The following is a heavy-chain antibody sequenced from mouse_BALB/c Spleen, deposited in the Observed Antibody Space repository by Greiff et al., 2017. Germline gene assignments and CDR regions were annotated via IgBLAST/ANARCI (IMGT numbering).Heavy chain of an antibody. D-gene: IGHD1-1*02. CDR2: IYPGDGDT. CDR3: ARYGPYYFDY. J-gene: IGHJ2*01. Sequence: HVQLQQSGAELVRPGSSVKISCKASGYAFSSYWMNWVKQRPGQGLEWIGQIYPGDGDTNYNGKFKGKATLTADKSSSTAYMQLSSLTSEDSAVYFCARYGPYYFDYWGQGTTLTVSS. CDR1: GYAFSSYW. V-gene: IGHV1-80*01.